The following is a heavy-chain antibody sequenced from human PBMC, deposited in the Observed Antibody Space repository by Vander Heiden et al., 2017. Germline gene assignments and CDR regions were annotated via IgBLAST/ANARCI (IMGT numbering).Heavy chain of an antibody. Sequence: LQGPGPGLGRPSEPLSLPCMVSGGPFTTTTYYWGWIRQPPGKGLEWIGSIIFGGSANYDPSLKSRVTISIDSSKNQFSLKLTSVTAADSGLYYCARRAGSFRGPNWFDPWGQGMLVTVSP. CDR1: GGPFTTTTYY. CDR2: IIFGGSA. J-gene: IGHJ5*02. V-gene: IGHV4-39*01. CDR3: ARRAGSFRGPNWFDP. D-gene: IGHD1-26*01.